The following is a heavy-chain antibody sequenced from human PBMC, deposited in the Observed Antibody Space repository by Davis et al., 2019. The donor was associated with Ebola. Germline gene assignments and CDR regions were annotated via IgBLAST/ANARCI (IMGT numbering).Heavy chain of an antibody. CDR2: LGTSADT. Sequence: GGSLRLSCAASGFVFSSYVMSWVRRAPGKGLEWVSTLGTSADTYYADSVKGRFTISRYNSKNTLHLQMNSLRVEDTAIYYCVKDTSNIWFDVWGQGTLVTVSS. D-gene: IGHD2/OR15-2a*01. J-gene: IGHJ3*01. CDR3: VKDTSNIWFDV. CDR1: GFVFSSYV. V-gene: IGHV3-23*01.